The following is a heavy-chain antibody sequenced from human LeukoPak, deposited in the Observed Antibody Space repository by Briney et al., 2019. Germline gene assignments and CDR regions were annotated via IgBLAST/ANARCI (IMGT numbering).Heavy chain of an antibody. CDR2: IYYSGNT. D-gene: IGHD6-6*01. CDR3: ARRHQVSSYSPYAFDI. Sequence: SETLSLTCTVSGASITSYYWSWMRQPPAKGLEWIGNIYYSGNTNYNPSLKSRVTISVDMSKSHFSLKLSSVTAADTAVYYCARRHQVSSYSPYAFDIWGQGTMVTVSS. CDR1: GASITSYY. V-gene: IGHV4-59*08. J-gene: IGHJ3*02.